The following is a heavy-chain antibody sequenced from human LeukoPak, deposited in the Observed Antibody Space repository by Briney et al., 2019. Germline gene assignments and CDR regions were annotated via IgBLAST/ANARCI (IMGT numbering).Heavy chain of an antibody. V-gene: IGHV1-8*03. CDR1: GYTFTSYD. D-gene: IGHD1-14*01. CDR3: ARGRIRNDAFDI. J-gene: IGHJ3*02. CDR2: MNPNSGNT. Sequence: ASVKVSCKASGYTFTSYDINWVRQATGQGLEWMGWMNPNSGNTGYAQKFQGRVTITRNTSISTAYMELSSLRSEDTAVYYCARGRIRNDAFDIWGQGTMVTVSS.